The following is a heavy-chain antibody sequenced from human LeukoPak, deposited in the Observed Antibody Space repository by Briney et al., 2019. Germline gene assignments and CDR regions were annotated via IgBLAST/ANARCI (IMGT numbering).Heavy chain of an antibody. CDR3: ARDDRGRRSGLH. CDR1: GYTFTYYY. CDR2: ITPNSGNT. V-gene: IGHV1-2*02. J-gene: IGHJ4*02. D-gene: IGHD3-22*01. Sequence: ASVKVSCKASGYTFTYYYIHWVRQAPGPGLEWMGWITPNSGNTKYAQKFQGRVTMTRDTSVRTVYMELTRLKSDDTAVYYCARDDRGRRSGLHWGQGTLVTVSS.